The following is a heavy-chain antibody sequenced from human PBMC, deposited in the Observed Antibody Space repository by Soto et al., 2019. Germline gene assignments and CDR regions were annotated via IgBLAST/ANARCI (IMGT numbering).Heavy chain of an antibody. Sequence: EVQLVESGGGLVQPGGSLRLSCAASGFTFSSYEMNWVRQAPGKGLEWVSYISSSGSTIYYADSVKGRFTISRDNAKNSLYLQMNSLRAEDTAVYYCARDGETGAQTPFDYWGQGTLVTVSS. CDR2: ISSSGSTI. D-gene: IGHD7-27*01. J-gene: IGHJ4*02. CDR3: ARDGETGAQTPFDY. V-gene: IGHV3-48*03. CDR1: GFTFSSYE.